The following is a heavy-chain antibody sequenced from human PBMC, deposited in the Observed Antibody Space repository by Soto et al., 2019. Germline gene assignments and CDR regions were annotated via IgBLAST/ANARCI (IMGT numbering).Heavy chain of an antibody. Sequence: GGSLRLSCAASGFTFSGSAMHWVRQASGKGLEWVGRIRSKANSYATAYAASVKGRFTISRDDSKNTAYLQMNSLKTEDTAVYYCTRLIAVAGDNDAFDIWGQGTMVTVSS. CDR1: GFTFSGSA. CDR2: IRSKANSYAT. J-gene: IGHJ3*02. CDR3: TRLIAVAGDNDAFDI. D-gene: IGHD6-19*01. V-gene: IGHV3-73*01.